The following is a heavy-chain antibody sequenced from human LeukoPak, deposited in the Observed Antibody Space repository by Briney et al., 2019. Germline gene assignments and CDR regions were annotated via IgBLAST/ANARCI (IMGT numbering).Heavy chain of an antibody. V-gene: IGHV4-59*01. Sequence: PSETLSLTCTVSGGSISRDYWSWIRQPPGKGLEWIGYIYYTGSTNYNPSLKSRVTISVDTSKNQFSLKLSSVTAADTAVYYCARVAYSSSWYDHYYFDYWGQGTLVTVSS. CDR2: IYYTGST. J-gene: IGHJ4*02. CDR1: GGSISRDY. CDR3: ARVAYSSSWYDHYYFDY. D-gene: IGHD6-13*01.